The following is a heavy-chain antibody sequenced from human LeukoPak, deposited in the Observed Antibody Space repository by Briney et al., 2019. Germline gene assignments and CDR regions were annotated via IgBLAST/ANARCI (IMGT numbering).Heavy chain of an antibody. CDR1: GFIFSTYE. CDR2: ISYNGRSI. CDR3: ARDIGNFDY. D-gene: IGHD1-26*01. V-gene: IGHV3-48*03. Sequence: GGSLRLSCAASGFIFSTYEMNWVRQAPGKGLEWLSYISYNGRSIYYADSVKGRFTLSRDNPKNSLYLQMNSLRAEDTAVYDCARDIGNFDYWGQGTLVTVSS. J-gene: IGHJ4*02.